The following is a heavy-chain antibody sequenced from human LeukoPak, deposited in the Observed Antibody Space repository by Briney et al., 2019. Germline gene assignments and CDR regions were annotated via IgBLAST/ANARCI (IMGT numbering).Heavy chain of an antibody. D-gene: IGHD7-27*01. CDR3: AKDRDGDLFDY. CDR2: ISYDGSNK. V-gene: IGHV3-30*18. Sequence: GGSLRLSCAASGFTFSSYGMHWVRQAPGKGLEWVAVISYDGSNKYYADSVEGRFTISRDNSKNTPYLQMNSLRAEDTAVYYCAKDRDGDLFDYWGQGTLVTVSS. J-gene: IGHJ4*02. CDR1: GFTFSSYG.